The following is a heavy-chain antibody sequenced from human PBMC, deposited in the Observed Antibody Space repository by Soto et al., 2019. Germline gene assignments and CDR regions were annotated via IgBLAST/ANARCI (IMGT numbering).Heavy chain of an antibody. CDR2: IYYSGST. J-gene: IGHJ6*02. CDR1: GGSIGSGGYY. D-gene: IGHD6-13*01. V-gene: IGHV4-31*03. CDR3: ARVGSSPNYNYYYYYGMDV. Sequence: SETLSLTCTVSGGSIGSGGYYWSWIRQHPGKGLEWIGYIYYSGSTYYNPSLKSRVTISVDTSKNQFSLKLSSVTAADTAVYYCARVGSSPNYNYYYYYGMDVWGQGTTVTVSS.